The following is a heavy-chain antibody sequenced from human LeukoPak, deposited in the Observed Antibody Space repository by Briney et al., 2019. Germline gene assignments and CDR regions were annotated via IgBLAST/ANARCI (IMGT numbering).Heavy chain of an antibody. CDR3: ARGPELVGD. J-gene: IGHJ4*02. CDR2: ISSSSSTI. CDR1: GFTFSSYS. V-gene: IGHV3-48*01. Sequence: PGGSLRLSCAASGFTFSSYSMNWVRQAPGKGLEWVSYISSSSSTIYYADSVKGRFTISRDNAKNSLYLQMNSLRAEDTAVYYCARGPELVGDWGQGTLVTVSS. D-gene: IGHD1-14*01.